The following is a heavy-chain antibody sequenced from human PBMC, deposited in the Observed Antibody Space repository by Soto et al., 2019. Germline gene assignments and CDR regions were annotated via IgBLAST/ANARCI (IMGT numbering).Heavy chain of an antibody. J-gene: IGHJ6*02. CDR1: GFTFSASA. CDR2: IVVGSGDT. D-gene: IGHD1-7*01. CDR3: AGTTSSYYYYGMDV. Sequence: ASVKVSCKASGFTFSASAVQWVRQARGQRLEWIGWIVVGSGDTNYAQDFQERVTITMDMSTSTAYMQLSSLRSEDTAIYYCAGTTSSYYYYGMDVWGQGTTVTVSS. V-gene: IGHV1-58*01.